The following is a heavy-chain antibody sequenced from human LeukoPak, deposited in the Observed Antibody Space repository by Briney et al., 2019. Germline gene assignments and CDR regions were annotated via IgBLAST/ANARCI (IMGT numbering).Heavy chain of an antibody. CDR1: VFPFSNYW. D-gene: IGHD3-22*01. V-gene: IGHV3-7*01. CDR2: INQGGSEI. J-gene: IGHJ2*01. CDR3: ARDQGSMIVVRTTSWFFDL. Sequence: GGCLRLACSAHVFPFSNYWMRSVRQARGRGREWLANINQGGSEIYYVESVKGRFTISREDGKNSVYLQINRLRADDTAVYYCARDQGSMIVVRTTSWFFDLWGRGTLVTVSS.